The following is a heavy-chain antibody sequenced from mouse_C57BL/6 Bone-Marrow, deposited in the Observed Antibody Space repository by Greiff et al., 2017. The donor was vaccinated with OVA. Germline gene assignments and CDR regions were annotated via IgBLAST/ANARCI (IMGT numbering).Heavy chain of an antibody. J-gene: IGHJ1*03. CDR1: GYSITSGYY. V-gene: IGHV3-6*01. CDR3: AREYYGSHWYFEV. CDR2: ISYDGSN. Sequence: EVKLMESGPGLVKPSQSLSLTCSVTGYSITSGYYWNWIRQFPGNKLEWMGYISYDGSNNYNPSLKNRISITRDTSKNQFFLKLNSVTTEDTATYYCAREYYGSHWYFEVWGTGTTVTVSS. D-gene: IGHD1-1*01.